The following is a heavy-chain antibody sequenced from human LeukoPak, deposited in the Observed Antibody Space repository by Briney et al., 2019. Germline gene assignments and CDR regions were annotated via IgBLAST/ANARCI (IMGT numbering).Heavy chain of an antibody. V-gene: IGHV4-30-4*08. Sequence: PSETLSLTCTVSGGSISSGDYYWSWIRQPPGKGLEWIGYIYYSGSTYYNPSLKSRVTMSVDTSKNQFSLKLSSVTAADTAVYYCARVPDGDYVDYWGQGTLVTVSS. D-gene: IGHD4-17*01. CDR3: ARVPDGDYVDY. CDR2: IYYSGST. J-gene: IGHJ4*02. CDR1: GGSISSGDYY.